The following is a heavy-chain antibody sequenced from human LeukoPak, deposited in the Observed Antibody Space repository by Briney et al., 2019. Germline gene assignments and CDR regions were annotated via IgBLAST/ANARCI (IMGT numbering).Heavy chain of an antibody. V-gene: IGHV2-5*02. Sequence: SGPTLVKPTQTLRLTCTFSGFSLSTYGVAVGWIRQLPGKALEWLALMYWDDDKRYSPSLKTRLSVTKDTSKNQVVLTLTNMDPVDTATYYCAHNGDDSSRNWFDTWGQGILVTVSS. D-gene: IGHD6-13*01. J-gene: IGHJ5*02. CDR3: AHNGDDSSRNWFDT. CDR1: GFSLSTYGVA. CDR2: MYWDDDK.